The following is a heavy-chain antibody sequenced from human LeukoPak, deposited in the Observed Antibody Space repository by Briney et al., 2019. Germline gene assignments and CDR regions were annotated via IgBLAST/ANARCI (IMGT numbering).Heavy chain of an antibody. CDR1: GFTFDDYA. CDR2: ISWDGGST. D-gene: IGHD1-26*01. Sequence: GGSLRLSCAASGFTFDDYAMHWVRQAPGKGLEWVSLISWDGGSTYFADSVKGRFTISRDNSKNSLYLQMNSLRAEDTALYYCAKAIYNGSYSGLDYWGQGTLVTVSS. V-gene: IGHV3-43D*03. J-gene: IGHJ4*02. CDR3: AKAIYNGSYSGLDY.